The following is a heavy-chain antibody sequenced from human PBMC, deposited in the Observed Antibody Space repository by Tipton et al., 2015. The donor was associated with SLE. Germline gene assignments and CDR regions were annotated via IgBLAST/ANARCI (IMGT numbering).Heavy chain of an antibody. CDR1: GGSFSGYY. Sequence: TLSLTCAVYGGSFSGYYCSWIRQPPGKGLEWIGEITHSGNTNYNPSLKSRVTISVDTSKNQFSLKLSSVTAADTAVYYCARGVLRPFDYWGQGTLVTVSS. V-gene: IGHV4-34*01. J-gene: IGHJ4*02. D-gene: IGHD1-1*01. CDR2: ITHSGNT. CDR3: ARGVLRPFDY.